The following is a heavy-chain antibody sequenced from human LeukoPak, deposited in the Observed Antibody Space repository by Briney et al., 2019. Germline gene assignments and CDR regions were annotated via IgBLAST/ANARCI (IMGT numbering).Heavy chain of an antibody. CDR2: ARNKANSYAT. V-gene: IGHV3-72*01. J-gene: IGHJ3*02. CDR3: ARVRYCSSTTCRGAFDI. D-gene: IGHD2-2*01. CDR1: GFTFSDHY. Sequence: GGSLRLSCAVSGFTFSDHYMDWVRQAPGKGLEWVGRARNKANSYATEYAASVKGRFTISRDDSENSLYLQMKSLKTEDTAVYYCARVRYCSSTTCRGAFDIWGQGTMVTVSS.